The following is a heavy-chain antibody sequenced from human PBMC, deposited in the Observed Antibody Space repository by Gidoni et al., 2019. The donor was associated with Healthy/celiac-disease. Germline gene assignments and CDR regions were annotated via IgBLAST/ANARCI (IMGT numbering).Heavy chain of an antibody. CDR1: GGSFSGYY. CDR2: INHSGST. D-gene: IGHD2-2*02. Sequence: QVQLQQWGAGLLKPSETLSLTCAVYGGSFSGYYWSWIRQPPGKGLEGIGEINHSGSTNYNPSLKSRVTISVDTSKNQFSLKLSSVTAADTAVYYCARAHCSSTTCYRAYYYYYYGMDVWGQGTTVTVSS. CDR3: ARAHCSSTTCYRAYYYYYYGMDV. J-gene: IGHJ6*02. V-gene: IGHV4-34*01.